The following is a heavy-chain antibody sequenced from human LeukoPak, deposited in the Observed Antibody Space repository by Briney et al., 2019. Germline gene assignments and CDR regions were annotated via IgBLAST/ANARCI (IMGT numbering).Heavy chain of an antibody. CDR1: GFTFSSYG. Sequence: PGGSLRLSCAASGFTFSSYGMHWVRQAPGKGLEWVAFIRYDGSNKYYADSVKGRFTISRDNSKNTLYLQMNSLRAEDTAVYYCAGYGVEALDDAFDIWGQGTMVTVSS. J-gene: IGHJ3*02. D-gene: IGHD3-16*01. V-gene: IGHV3-30*02. CDR2: IRYDGSNK. CDR3: AGYGVEALDDAFDI.